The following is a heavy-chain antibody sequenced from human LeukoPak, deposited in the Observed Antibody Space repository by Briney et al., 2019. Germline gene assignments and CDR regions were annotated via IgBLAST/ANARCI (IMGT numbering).Heavy chain of an antibody. J-gene: IGHJ4*02. Sequence: SETLSLTCAVYGGSFSGYYWSWIRQHPGKGLEWIGYIYYSGSTYYNPSLKCRVTISVDTSKNQYSLKLGFVPAADTAVYYCATTSGSYIPFDYWGQGTLVTVSS. CDR3: ATTSGSYIPFDY. D-gene: IGHD1-26*01. CDR2: IYYSGST. CDR1: GGSFSGYY. V-gene: IGHV4-31*11.